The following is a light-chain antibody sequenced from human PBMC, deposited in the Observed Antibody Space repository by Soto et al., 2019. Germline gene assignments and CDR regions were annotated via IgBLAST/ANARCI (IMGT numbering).Light chain of an antibody. CDR3: QQYDDLPS. CDR1: QDISNY. V-gene: IGKV1-33*01. Sequence: DLQMTQSPSSLSASVGERVTITCQASQDISNYLNWYQQKPGKAPKLLIYDASNLETGVPSRFSGSGSGTDFTFTFSSLQPEDSATYYCQQYDDLPSFGGGTKVEIK. CDR2: DAS. J-gene: IGKJ4*01.